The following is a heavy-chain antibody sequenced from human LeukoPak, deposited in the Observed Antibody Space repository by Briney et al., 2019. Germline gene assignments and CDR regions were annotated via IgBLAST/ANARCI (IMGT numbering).Heavy chain of an antibody. Sequence: GESLKISCQGSGYRFSSYWIGWVRQMPGKGLEWVGIIYPADSDTRYSPSFQGQVTISADTSISPAYLQWSSLKASDTAMYYCARHKGVVGAYLFDYWGRGTLVTVSS. CDR1: GYRFSSYW. D-gene: IGHD1-26*01. CDR2: IYPADSDT. V-gene: IGHV5-51*01. CDR3: ARHKGVVGAYLFDY. J-gene: IGHJ4*02.